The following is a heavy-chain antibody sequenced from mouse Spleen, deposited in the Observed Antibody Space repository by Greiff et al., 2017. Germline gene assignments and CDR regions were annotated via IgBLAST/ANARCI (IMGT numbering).Heavy chain of an antibody. CDR1: GFTFSDYG. Sequence: EVHLVESGGGLVKPGGSLKLSCAASGFTFSDYGMHWVRQAPGKGLEWVAYISSGSGTTYYADTVKGSFTISRDNAKNTLFLQMTSLRSEDTAMYYCARLAAWFAYWGQGTLVTVSA. J-gene: IGHJ3*01. CDR3: ARLAAWFAY. D-gene: IGHD3-3*01. V-gene: IGHV5-17*01. CDR2: ISSGSGTT.